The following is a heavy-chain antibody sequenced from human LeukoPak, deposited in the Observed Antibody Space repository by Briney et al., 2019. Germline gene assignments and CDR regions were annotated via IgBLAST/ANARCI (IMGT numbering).Heavy chain of an antibody. V-gene: IGHV3-23*01. D-gene: IGHD6-13*01. CDR3: ARDSSSWNWFDP. Sequence: PGGSLGLSCAASGFTFSSYAMSWVRQAPGKGLEWVSAISGSGGSTYYADSVKGRFTISRDNSKNTLYLQMNSLRAEDTAVYYCARDSSSWNWFDPWGQGTLVTVSS. J-gene: IGHJ5*02. CDR2: ISGSGGST. CDR1: GFTFSSYA.